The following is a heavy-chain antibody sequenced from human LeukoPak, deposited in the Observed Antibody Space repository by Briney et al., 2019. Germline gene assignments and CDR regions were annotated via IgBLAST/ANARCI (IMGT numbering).Heavy chain of an antibody. Sequence: SETLSLTCTVSGGSISSSSYHWGWIRQPPGKGLEWIGSIYYSGSTYYNPSLKSRVTISVDTSKNQFSLKLSSVTAADTAVYYCARIRSSNRRVDYWGQGTLVTVSS. J-gene: IGHJ4*02. CDR3: ARIRSSNRRVDY. V-gene: IGHV4-39*01. D-gene: IGHD6-13*01. CDR1: GGSISSSSYH. CDR2: IYYSGST.